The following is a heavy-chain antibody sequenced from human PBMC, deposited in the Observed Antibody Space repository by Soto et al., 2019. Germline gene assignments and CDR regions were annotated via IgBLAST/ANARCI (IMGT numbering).Heavy chain of an antibody. J-gene: IGHJ4*02. CDR2: IDPSDSYS. V-gene: IGHV5-10-1*01. D-gene: IGHD4-17*01. CDR3: ARLAPVNTSVWEFDY. Sequence: PGESLKISCKGSGYSFTNYWISWVRQMPGKGLEWMGKIDPSDSYSTYSPFFRGHVTISVDKSISTAYLQWSSLKASDTAMYYCARLAPVNTSVWEFDYWGQGTLVTVSS. CDR1: GYSFTNYW.